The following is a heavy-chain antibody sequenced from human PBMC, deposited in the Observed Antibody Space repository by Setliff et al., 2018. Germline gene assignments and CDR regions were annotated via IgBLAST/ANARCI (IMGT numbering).Heavy chain of an antibody. V-gene: IGHV1-3*01. Sequence: GASVKVSCKTSGYMFLNYDIHWVRQAPGQGLEWMGWINAGNGNTEYSQKLKGRVTLSRDTYANTAYMELRSLTSEDRAVYYCARGAANYYFSGSFMGYWGQGTLVTVSS. D-gene: IGHD3-10*01. CDR1: GYMFLNYD. J-gene: IGHJ4*02. CDR3: ARGAANYYFSGSFMGY. CDR2: INAGNGNT.